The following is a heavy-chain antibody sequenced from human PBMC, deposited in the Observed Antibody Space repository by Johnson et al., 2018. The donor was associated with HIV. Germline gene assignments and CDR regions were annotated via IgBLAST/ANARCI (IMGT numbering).Heavy chain of an antibody. V-gene: IGHV3-13*01. Sequence: EQLVESGGGLVQPGGSLRLSCAASGFTFSSYDMHWVRQATGKGLEWVSAIGTAGDTYYPGSVQGRFTISRDNSKNTLYLQMNSLRAEDTAVYYCANFYTDNTLGLFGAFDIWGQGTMVTVSS. CDR2: IGTAGDT. D-gene: IGHD1-1*01. J-gene: IGHJ3*02. CDR1: GFTFSSYD. CDR3: ANFYTDNTLGLFGAFDI.